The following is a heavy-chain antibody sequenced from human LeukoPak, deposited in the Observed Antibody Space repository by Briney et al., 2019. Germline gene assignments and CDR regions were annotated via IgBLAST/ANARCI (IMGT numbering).Heavy chain of an antibody. CDR2: ISSNGGST. J-gene: IGHJ5*02. CDR3: VKDEGSRGYGDSPA. CDR1: GLTFSSYA. Sequence: GGSLRLSCAASGLTFSSYAMHWVHQAPGKGLEYVSAISSNGGSTYYADSVKGRFTISRDNSKNTLYLQMSSLRAEDTAVYYCVKDEGSRGYGDSPAWGQGTLVTVSS. V-gene: IGHV3-64D*06. D-gene: IGHD4-17*01.